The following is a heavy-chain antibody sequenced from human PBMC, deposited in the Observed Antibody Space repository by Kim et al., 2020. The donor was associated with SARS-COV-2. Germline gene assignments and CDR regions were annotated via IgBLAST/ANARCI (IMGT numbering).Heavy chain of an antibody. D-gene: IGHD2-15*01. Sequence: KRRVTISVDTSKNQFSLKLSSVTAADTAVYYCARRRYCSGGSCSREPFDPWGQGTLVTVSS. CDR3: ARRRYCSGGSCSREPFDP. V-gene: IGHV4-59*08. J-gene: IGHJ5*02.